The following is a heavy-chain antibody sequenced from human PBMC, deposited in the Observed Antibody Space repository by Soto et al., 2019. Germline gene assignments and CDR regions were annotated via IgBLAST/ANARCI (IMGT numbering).Heavy chain of an antibody. CDR3: STYILVVVAATDY. D-gene: IGHD2-15*01. J-gene: IGHJ4*02. Sequence: GGSLRLSCAASGFTFSGYAMSWVRQAPGKGLEWVSAISGSGSSTYYADSVKGRFTISRDNSKNTLYLQMNSLRAEDSAVSYCSTYILVVVAATDYWGQGTLVTVSS. CDR2: ISGSGSST. V-gene: IGHV3-23*01. CDR1: GFTFSGYA.